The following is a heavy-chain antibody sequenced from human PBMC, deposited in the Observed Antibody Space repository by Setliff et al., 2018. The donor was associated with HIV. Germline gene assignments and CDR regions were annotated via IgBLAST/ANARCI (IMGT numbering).Heavy chain of an antibody. Sequence: SETLSLTCTVSGGSISSGSYYWSRIRQPAGKGLEWIGHIYTSGSTNYSPSLKSRVTISVDTSKNQFSLKLSSVTAADTAVYYCARAEQWLVIDAFDIWGQGTMVTVSS. D-gene: IGHD6-19*01. CDR1: GGSISSGSYY. V-gene: IGHV4-61*09. CDR3: ARAEQWLVIDAFDI. CDR2: IYTSGST. J-gene: IGHJ3*02.